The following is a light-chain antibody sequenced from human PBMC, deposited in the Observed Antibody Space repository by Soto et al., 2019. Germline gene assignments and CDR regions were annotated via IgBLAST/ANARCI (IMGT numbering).Light chain of an antibody. J-gene: IGKJ4*01. CDR3: QQYASSPPT. Sequence: EIVLTQSPGTLSLSPGERATLSCRASQSVSRSYLAGYQQKPGQPPRLLIYGASNRATGIPDRFSGSGSGTDFTLTIGRLEPEDFAVYYCQQYASSPPTFGGGTKVEIK. CDR2: GAS. V-gene: IGKV3-20*01. CDR1: QSVSRSY.